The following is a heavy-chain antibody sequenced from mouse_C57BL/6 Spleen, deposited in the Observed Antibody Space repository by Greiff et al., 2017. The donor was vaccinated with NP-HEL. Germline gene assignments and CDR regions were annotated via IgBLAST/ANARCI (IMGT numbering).Heavy chain of an antibody. CDR2: ISSGGSYT. Sequence: EVKLVDSGGDLVKPGGSLKLSCAASGFTFSSYGMSWVRQTPDKRLEWVATISSGGSYTYYPDSVKGRFTISRDNAKNTLYLQMSSLKSEDTAMYYCARLDGSSPAWFAYWGQGTLVTVSA. V-gene: IGHV5-6*01. CDR1: GFTFSSYG. J-gene: IGHJ3*01. D-gene: IGHD1-1*01. CDR3: ARLDGSSPAWFAY.